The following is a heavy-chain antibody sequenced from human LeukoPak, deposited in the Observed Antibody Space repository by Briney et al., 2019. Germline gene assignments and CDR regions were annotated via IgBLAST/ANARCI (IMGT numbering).Heavy chain of an antibody. D-gene: IGHD3-10*02. J-gene: IGHJ4*02. CDR1: GFTFSNNA. CDR2: ISGSGSYT. V-gene: IGHV3-23*01. Sequence: PGGSLRLSCAASGFTFSNNAMSWVRQAPGKGLEWVSTISGSGSYTYYADSVKGRFTISRDNSKNTLYLPVNSLRAEDTAVYYCAKGVMLARRLIDYWGQGTLVTVSS. CDR3: AKGVMLARRLIDY.